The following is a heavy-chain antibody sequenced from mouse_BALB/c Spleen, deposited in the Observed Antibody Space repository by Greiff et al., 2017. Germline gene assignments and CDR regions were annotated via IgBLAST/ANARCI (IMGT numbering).Heavy chain of an antibody. CDR3: ARTMITTRSWFAY. Sequence: EVKVVESGPELVKPGASVKMSCKASGYTFTSYVMHWVKQKPGQGLEWIGYINPYNDGTKYNEKFKGKATLTSDKSSSTAYMELSSLTSEDSAVYYCARTMITTRSWFAYWGQGTLVTVSA. V-gene: IGHV1-14*01. CDR2: INPYNDGT. CDR1: GYTFTSYV. J-gene: IGHJ3*01. D-gene: IGHD2-4*01.